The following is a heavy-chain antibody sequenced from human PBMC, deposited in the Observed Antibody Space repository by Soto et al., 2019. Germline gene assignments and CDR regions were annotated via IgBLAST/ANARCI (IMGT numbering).Heavy chain of an antibody. D-gene: IGHD3-22*01. CDR1: GGTFSSYA. CDR3: ARHEHYYDSSGYPLH. CDR2: IIPIFGTA. J-gene: IGHJ4*02. Sequence: SVKVSCKASGGTFSSYAISWVRQAPGQGLEWMGGIIPIFGTANYAQKFQGRVTITADESTSTAYMELSSLRSEDTAVYYCARHEHYYDSSGYPLHWGQGTLVTAPQ. V-gene: IGHV1-69*13.